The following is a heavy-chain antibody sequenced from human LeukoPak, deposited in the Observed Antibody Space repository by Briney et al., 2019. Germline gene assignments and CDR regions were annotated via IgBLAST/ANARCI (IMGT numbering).Heavy chain of an antibody. CDR1: GFTFSSYG. Sequence: GGSPRLSCAASGFTFSSYGMHWVRQAPGKGLEWVAFIRYDGSNKYYADSVKGRFTISRDNSKNTLYLQMNSLRAEDTAVYYCAKDGANCSGGGCYYYYYMDVWGKGTTVTISS. V-gene: IGHV3-30*02. CDR2: IRYDGSNK. CDR3: AKDGANCSGGGCYYYYYMDV. J-gene: IGHJ6*03. D-gene: IGHD2-15*01.